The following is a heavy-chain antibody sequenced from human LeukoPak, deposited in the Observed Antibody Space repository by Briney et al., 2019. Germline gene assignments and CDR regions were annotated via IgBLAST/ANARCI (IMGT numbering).Heavy chain of an antibody. V-gene: IGHV3-53*01. Sequence: GGSLRLSCAASGFTVSSNYMSWVRQAPGKGLEWVSVIYRGGSTYYVDSVKGRFTMSRDNSKNTLYLEINSLRAEDTAVYYCARDTSGIGMDVWGQGTTVTVSS. CDR2: IYRGGST. CDR3: ARDTSGIGMDV. D-gene: IGHD3-10*01. CDR1: GFTVSSNY. J-gene: IGHJ6*02.